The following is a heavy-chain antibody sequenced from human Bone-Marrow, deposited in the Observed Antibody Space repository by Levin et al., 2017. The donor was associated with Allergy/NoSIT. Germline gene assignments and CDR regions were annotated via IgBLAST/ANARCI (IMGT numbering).Heavy chain of an antibody. D-gene: IGHD1-14*01. Sequence: GGSLRLSCKGSGDTFSDYWIGWVRQMPGKGLEWMGVISPGDSHTRYSPSFLGQVTLSADASISTAYLHFPCLKASDTAIFYWAAYHASEPLGVFEFWVQVTMVTVSS. CDR3: AAYHASEPLGVFEF. V-gene: IGHV5-51*01. CDR2: ISPGDSHT. J-gene: IGHJ3*01. CDR1: GDTFSDYW.